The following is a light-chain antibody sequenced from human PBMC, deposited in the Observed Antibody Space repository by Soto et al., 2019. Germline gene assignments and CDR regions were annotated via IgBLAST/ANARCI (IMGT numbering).Light chain of an antibody. Sequence: QSVLTQPASVSGSPGQSITIPCTGTSSDIGVYDSVSWYQQYPGEAPKAVISEVSNRPSGVSYRFSGSKSDNTASLTISGLQAEDEATYYCSSYSTTGTLVFGGGTKLTVL. V-gene: IGLV2-14*01. J-gene: IGLJ3*02. CDR3: SSYSTTGTLV. CDR2: EVS. CDR1: SSDIGVYDS.